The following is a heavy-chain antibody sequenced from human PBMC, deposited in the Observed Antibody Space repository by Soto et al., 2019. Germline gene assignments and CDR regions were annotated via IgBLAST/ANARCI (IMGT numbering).Heavy chain of an antibody. CDR2: IYHSGST. CDR3: ARVSEAVAGSWHYFDY. V-gene: IGHV4-4*02. D-gene: IGHD6-19*01. CDR1: AGSISSSNW. Sequence: SETLSLTCAVSAGSISSSNWWSWVRQPPGKGLEWIGKIYHSGSTNYNPSLKSRVTISVDKSKNQFSLKLSSVTAADTAVYYCARVSEAVAGSWHYFDYWGQGTLVTVSS. J-gene: IGHJ4*02.